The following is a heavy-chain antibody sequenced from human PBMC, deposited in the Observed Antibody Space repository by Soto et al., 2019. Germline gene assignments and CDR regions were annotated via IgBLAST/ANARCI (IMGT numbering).Heavy chain of an antibody. Sequence: QTLSLTCAISGDSVSSNSAAWNWIRQSPSRGLEWLGRTYYRSKWYNDYAVSVKSRITINPDTSKNQFSLQLNSVTPEDTAVDYCARDLEVSVGFLLDVWGQGTTVTVSS. CDR3: ARDLEVSVGFLLDV. V-gene: IGHV6-1*01. CDR1: GDSVSSNSAA. CDR2: TYYRSKWYN. J-gene: IGHJ6*02. D-gene: IGHD3-16*02.